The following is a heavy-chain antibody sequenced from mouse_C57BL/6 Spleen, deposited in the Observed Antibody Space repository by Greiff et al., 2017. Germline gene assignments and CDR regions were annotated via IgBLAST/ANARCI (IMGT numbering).Heavy chain of an antibody. CDR3: ARGDYDGPYAMDY. V-gene: IGHV1-50*01. Sequence: QVQLQQPGAELVKPGASVKLSCKASGYTFTSYWMQWVKQRPGQGLEWIGEIDPSDSYTNYNQKFKGKATLTVDTSSSTAYMQLSSLTSEDSAVYYCARGDYDGPYAMDYWGQGTSVTVSS. CDR2: IDPSDSYT. CDR1: GYTFTSYW. D-gene: IGHD2-4*01. J-gene: IGHJ4*01.